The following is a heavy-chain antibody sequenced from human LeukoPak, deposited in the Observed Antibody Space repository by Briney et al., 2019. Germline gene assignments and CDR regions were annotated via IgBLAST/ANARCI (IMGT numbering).Heavy chain of an antibody. CDR3: AKDFIVATIKPGQVDY. CDR1: GFTFSSYG. V-gene: IGHV3-30*18. CDR2: ISYDGSNK. Sequence: PGGSLRLSCAASGFTFSSYGMHWVRQAPGKGLEWVAVISYDGSNKYYADSVKGRFTISRDNSKNTLYLQMNSLRAEDTAVYYRAKDFIVATIKPGQVDYWGQGTLVTVSS. J-gene: IGHJ4*02. D-gene: IGHD5-12*01.